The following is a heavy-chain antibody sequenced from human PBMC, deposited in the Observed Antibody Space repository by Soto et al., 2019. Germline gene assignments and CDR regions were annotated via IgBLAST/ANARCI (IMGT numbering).Heavy chain of an antibody. J-gene: IGHJ4*02. CDR1: GFTVSSNY. V-gene: IGHV3-66*01. Sequence: GGSLRLSCAASGFTVSSNYMSWVRQAPGKGLEWVSVIYSGGSTYYADSVKGRFTISRDRSKNQFSLKLSSVTAADTAVYYCARVPDYWGQGTLVTVSS. CDR3: ARVPDY. CDR2: IYSGGST.